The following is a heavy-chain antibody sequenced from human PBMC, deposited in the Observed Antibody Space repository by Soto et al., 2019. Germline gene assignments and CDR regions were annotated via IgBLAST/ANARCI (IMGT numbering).Heavy chain of an antibody. Sequence: GGSLRLSCAASGFTFSSYGMHWVRQAPGKGLEWVAVISYDGSNKYYADSVKGRFTISRDNSTSTAYMELRSLRSDDTAVYYCARGEPMGDYWGQGTLVTVSS. CDR3: ARGEPMGDY. J-gene: IGHJ4*02. CDR1: GFTFSSYG. V-gene: IGHV3-30*03. CDR2: ISYDGSNK. D-gene: IGHD1-26*01.